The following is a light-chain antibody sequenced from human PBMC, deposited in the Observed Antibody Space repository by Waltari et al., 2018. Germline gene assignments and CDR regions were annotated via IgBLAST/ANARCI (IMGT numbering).Light chain of an antibody. J-gene: IGKJ2*01. CDR1: QSISGSY. Sequence: ETVLTQSPGTLSLSPGERATLSCWASQSISGSYLAWYQQKPGQAPRLLIYGASSRSTGIPDRFGGSGSGTDFTLTISRLEPEDFAVYYCQQYSTSPPYTFGQGTKLEIK. CDR3: QQYSTSPPYT. CDR2: GAS. V-gene: IGKV3-20*01.